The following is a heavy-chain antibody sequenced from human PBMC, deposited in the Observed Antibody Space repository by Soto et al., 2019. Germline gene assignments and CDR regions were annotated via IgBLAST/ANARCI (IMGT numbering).Heavy chain of an antibody. CDR1: GGSISSSSYY. V-gene: IGHV4-61*01. CDR2: IHYSGSS. Sequence: SETLSLTCTVSGGSISSSSYYWNWIRQTPGKGLEWIAYIHYSGSSNYSPSLKSRVTISVDTSKNQFSLKLSSVTAADTAMYYCARSLRFGEFLGWGQGTLVTVSS. J-gene: IGHJ4*02. CDR3: ARSLRFGEFLG. D-gene: IGHD3-10*01.